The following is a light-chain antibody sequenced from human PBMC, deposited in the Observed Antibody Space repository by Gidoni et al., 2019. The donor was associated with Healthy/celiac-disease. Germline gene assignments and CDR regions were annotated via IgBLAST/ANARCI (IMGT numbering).Light chain of an antibody. CDR2: DAY. CDR3: KQSLT. Sequence: DIQMTQSPSTLSASVGDRVTITCRASQSISSWLAWYQQKPGKAPKLLIYDAYSLESGVPARFSGSGSGTEFTFTISSLQPDDFATYYCKQSLTFXGXTKVEIK. CDR1: QSISSW. V-gene: IGKV1-5*01. J-gene: IGKJ4*01.